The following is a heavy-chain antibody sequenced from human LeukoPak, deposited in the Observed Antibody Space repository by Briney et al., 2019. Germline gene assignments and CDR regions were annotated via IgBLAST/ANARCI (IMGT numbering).Heavy chain of an antibody. CDR2: ISGSGGST. J-gene: IGHJ5*02. CDR1: GFTFSSYA. CDR3: AKDRYGDYYEHPFDP. V-gene: IGHV3-23*01. Sequence: PGGSLRLSCAASGFTFSSYAMNWVRQAPGKGLEWVSTISGSGGSTYYADSVKGRFTISRDNSQNTLYLQMNSLRAEDTAVYYCAKDRYGDYYEHPFDPWGQGTLVTVSS. D-gene: IGHD4-17*01.